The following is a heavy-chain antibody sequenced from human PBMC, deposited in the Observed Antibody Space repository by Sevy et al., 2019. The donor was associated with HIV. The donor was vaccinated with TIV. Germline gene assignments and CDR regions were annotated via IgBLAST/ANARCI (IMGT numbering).Heavy chain of an antibody. CDR3: ARVRYYYDSSGYYYDY. J-gene: IGHJ4*02. CDR2: INAGNGNT. V-gene: IGHV1-3*01. D-gene: IGHD3-22*01. CDR1: GYTFISYA. Sequence: ASVKVSCKASGYTFISYALHWVRQAPGQRLEWMGWINAGNGNTKYSQKFQGRVTITRDTSASTAYMELSSLRSEDTAVYYCARVRYYYDSSGYYYDYWGQGTLVTVSS.